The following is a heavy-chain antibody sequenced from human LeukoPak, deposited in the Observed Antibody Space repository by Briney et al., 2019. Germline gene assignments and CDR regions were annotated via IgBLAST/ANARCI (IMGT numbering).Heavy chain of an antibody. J-gene: IGHJ4*02. D-gene: IGHD3-10*01. CDR1: GGSIGSYY. CDR2: IYTSGSP. V-gene: IGHV4-4*07. Sequence: SETLSLTCTVSGGSIGSYYWSWIWQPAGKGLEWIGRIYTSGSPNYNPSLKSRVTMSVDPSKNQFSLKLRSMTAADTALYYCARGRLATMFDYWGQGTLVTVSS. CDR3: ARGRLATMFDY.